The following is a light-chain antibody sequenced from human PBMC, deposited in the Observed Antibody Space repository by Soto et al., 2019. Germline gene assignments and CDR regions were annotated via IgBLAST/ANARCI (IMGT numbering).Light chain of an antibody. CDR3: QQFNSYPIT. CDR1: QNIRNL. Sequence: DRQLTQSPSTLSPAFGDSFTITCRASQNIRNLLAWYQQKPGKAPKPLIYDASTLKTGVPSRFSGSGSGTEFTLTISSLQPEDFATYYCQQFNSYPITFGQGTRLETK. J-gene: IGKJ5*01. CDR2: DAS. V-gene: IGKV1-5*01.